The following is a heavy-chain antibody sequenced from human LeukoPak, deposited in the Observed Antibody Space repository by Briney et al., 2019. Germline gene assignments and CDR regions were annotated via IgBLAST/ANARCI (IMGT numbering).Heavy chain of an antibody. J-gene: IGHJ4*02. D-gene: IGHD4-17*01. Sequence: PSETLSLTCTVSGGSISSYYWGWLRQSPGKAPEWIGHIHNSGSTSYNPSLKSRVTISVDTSKNQLSLKLSSVTAADTVLYYCARNPPGDYDFDNWGQGTLVPGAS. V-gene: IGHV4-59*01. CDR1: GGSISSYY. CDR2: IHNSGST. CDR3: ARNPPGDYDFDN.